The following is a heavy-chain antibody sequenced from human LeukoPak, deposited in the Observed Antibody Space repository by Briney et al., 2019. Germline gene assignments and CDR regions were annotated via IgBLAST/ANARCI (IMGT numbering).Heavy chain of an antibody. Sequence: SETLSLTCTVSGGSISSSSYYWGWIRQPPGKGLEWIGSIYYSGSTYYNPSLKSRVTISVDTSKNQFSLKLSSVTAADTAVYYCARVGAGQISSPYYDFWSGYYSGRRINRKNWFDPWGQGTLVTVSS. CDR1: GGSISSSSYY. CDR2: IYYSGST. CDR3: ARVGAGQISSPYYDFWSGYYSGRRINRKNWFDP. J-gene: IGHJ5*02. V-gene: IGHV4-39*07. D-gene: IGHD3-3*01.